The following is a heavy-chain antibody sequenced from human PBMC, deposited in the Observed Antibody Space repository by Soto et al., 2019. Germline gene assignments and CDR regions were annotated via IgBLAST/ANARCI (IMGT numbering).Heavy chain of an antibody. Sequence: GESLKISCKGSGFTFTSYWIAWVRQMPGKGLEWMGIIYPGDSDTSYSPSFQGQVTISADKSINTAYLHWSSLKASDTAIYYCAKHEGYCSTTTCSNFDYWGQGTLVTVSS. CDR3: AKHEGYCSTTTCSNFDY. CDR2: IYPGDSDT. V-gene: IGHV5-51*01. J-gene: IGHJ4*02. CDR1: GFTFTSYW. D-gene: IGHD2-2*01.